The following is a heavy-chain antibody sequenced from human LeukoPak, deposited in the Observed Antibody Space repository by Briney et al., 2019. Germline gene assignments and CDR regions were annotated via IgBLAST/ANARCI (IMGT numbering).Heavy chain of an antibody. CDR3: AKHWGLYGSGSYYNSPSFDY. D-gene: IGHD3-10*01. J-gene: IGHJ4*02. V-gene: IGHV3-23*01. CDR2: ISGSGGST. CDR1: GFTFSSYA. Sequence: GGSLRLSCAASGFTFSSYAMSWVRQAPGKGLEWVSAISGSGGSTYYADSVKGRFTISRDNSKNTLYLQMNSLGAEDTAVYYCAKHWGLYGSGSYYNSPSFDYWGQGTLVTVSS.